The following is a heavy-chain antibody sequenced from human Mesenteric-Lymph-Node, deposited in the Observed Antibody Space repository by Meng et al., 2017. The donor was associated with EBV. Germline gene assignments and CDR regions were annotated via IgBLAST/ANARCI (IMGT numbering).Heavy chain of an antibody. V-gene: IGHV2-5*02. CDR1: GLSLRTSGVG. CDR2: IYWDDDK. J-gene: IGHJ5*02. Sequence: QITLKESGPTLVKPTQTLTLTCTFSGLSLRTSGVGVGWIRQPPGKALEWLALIYWDDDKRYSPSLKSRLTITKDTSKNQVVLTMTNMDPVDTATYYCAHTRERGATGSFDPWGQGTLVTVSS. CDR3: AHTRERGATGSFDP. D-gene: IGHD1-26*01.